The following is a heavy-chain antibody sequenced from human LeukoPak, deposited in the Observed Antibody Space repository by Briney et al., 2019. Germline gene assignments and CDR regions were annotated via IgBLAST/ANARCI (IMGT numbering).Heavy chain of an antibody. Sequence: GGSLRLSCVVSGFTFTNYGMHWVRQAPGKGPDWVASIAYDGSNENYAESVKGRFTISRDNAKNTLYLQLNSLRPEDTAVYYCARPSGSVTIFGVVDYFDYWGQGSLVTVSS. J-gene: IGHJ4*02. V-gene: IGHV3-30*04. D-gene: IGHD3-3*01. CDR3: ARPSGSVTIFGVVDYFDY. CDR1: GFTFTNYG. CDR2: IAYDGSNE.